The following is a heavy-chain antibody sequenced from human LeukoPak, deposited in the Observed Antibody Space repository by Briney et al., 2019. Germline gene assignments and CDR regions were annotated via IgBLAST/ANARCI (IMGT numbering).Heavy chain of an antibody. Sequence: GGSLRLSCAASGFTFSSYAMHWVRQAPGKGLEWVAVISYDGSNKYYADSVKGRFTISRDNSKNTLYLQMNSLRAENTAVYYCARRGNRESFPFDYWGQGTLVTVSS. D-gene: IGHD3-10*01. J-gene: IGHJ4*02. V-gene: IGHV3-30-3*01. CDR2: ISYDGSNK. CDR1: GFTFSSYA. CDR3: ARRGNRESFPFDY.